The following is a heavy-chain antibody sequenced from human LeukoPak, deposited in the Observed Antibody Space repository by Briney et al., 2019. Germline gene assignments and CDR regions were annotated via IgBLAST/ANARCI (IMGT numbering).Heavy chain of an antibody. V-gene: IGHV1-8*01. D-gene: IGHD2-21*02. CDR3: ARDHGDIVVVTAIQGPSWFDP. Sequence: ASVKVSCKASGYTFTSYDINWVRQATGQGLEWMGWMNPNSGNTGYAQKFQGRVTMTSDTSTSTAYMELRSLRSDDTAVYYCARDHGDIVVVTAIQGPSWFDPWGQGTLVTVSS. J-gene: IGHJ5*02. CDR1: GYTFTSYD. CDR2: MNPNSGNT.